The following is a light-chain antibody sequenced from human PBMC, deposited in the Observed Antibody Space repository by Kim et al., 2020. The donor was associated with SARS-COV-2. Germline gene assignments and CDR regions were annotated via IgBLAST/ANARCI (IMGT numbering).Light chain of an antibody. J-gene: IGLJ2*01. V-gene: IGLV3-19*01. CDR1: SLRSYY. Sequence: ALGKTVRITCKGDSLRSYYATWYQQKPGQAPILVIYGKNNRPSGIPDRFSGSSSGNTASLTITGTQAGDEADYYCNSRDSNDNVVFGGGTQLTVL. CDR2: GKN. CDR3: NSRDSNDNVV.